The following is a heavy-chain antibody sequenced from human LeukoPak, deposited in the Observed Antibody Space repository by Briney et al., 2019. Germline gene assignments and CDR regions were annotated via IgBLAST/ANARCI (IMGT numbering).Heavy chain of an antibody. CDR1: GYTFSSYN. CDR2: ISSSGSRT. CDR3: ARGVAAAGFFDY. J-gene: IGHJ4*02. V-gene: IGHV3-48*04. Sequence: GGPLRLSCAASGYTFSSYNMNWVRQAPGKALEWLSHISSSGSRTDYADSVKGRPTISRDNAKNSLFLEMNSLRAEDTAVYYCARGVAAAGFFDYWGQGTLVTVSS. D-gene: IGHD6-13*01.